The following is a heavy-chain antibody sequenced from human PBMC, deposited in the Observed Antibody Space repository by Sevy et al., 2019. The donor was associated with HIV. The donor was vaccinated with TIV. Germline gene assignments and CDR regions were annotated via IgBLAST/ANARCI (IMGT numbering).Heavy chain of an antibody. CDR2: INPNSGGT. D-gene: IGHD6-13*01. J-gene: IGHJ4*02. CDR1: GYTFIDYY. CDR3: ARSIAATATAFDY. V-gene: IGHV1-2*02. Sequence: ASVKVSCKASGYTFIDYYIYWVRLAPGQGLEWMGWINPNSGGTNYVRKFQGRVTMTRDTSVSTVYMDVSRLRSDETAVYYCARSIAATATAFDYWGQGTLVTVSS.